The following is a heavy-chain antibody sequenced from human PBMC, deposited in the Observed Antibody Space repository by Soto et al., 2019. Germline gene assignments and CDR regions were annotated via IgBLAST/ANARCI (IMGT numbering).Heavy chain of an antibody. V-gene: IGHV1-18*01. Sequence: ASVKVSCKGSGYTFTSNGISWVRQAPGQGLEWMGGISANSGNTNYAQKFQGRVTLTTDTSTSTAYMELKSLISEDTAVYYCARDLRLAQLNYWGQGTLVTVSS. D-gene: IGHD3-9*01. CDR3: ARDLRLAQLNY. CDR1: GYTFTSNG. J-gene: IGHJ4*02. CDR2: ISANSGNT.